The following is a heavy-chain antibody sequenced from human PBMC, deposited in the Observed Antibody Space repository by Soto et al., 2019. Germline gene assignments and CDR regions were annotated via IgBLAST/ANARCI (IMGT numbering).Heavy chain of an antibody. V-gene: IGHV4-4*02. CDR3: VRVVAVAGSFSLYFQH. Sequence: QVQLQESGPGLVKPSGTLSLTCAVSSGSSSSSNWWSWVRQPPGKGLEWIGEIYHSGSTNYNPSLKSRVTISVDKSKNQFSLKLSSVTAADTAVYYCVRVVAVAGSFSLYFQHWGQGTLVTVSS. CDR2: IYHSGST. D-gene: IGHD6-19*01. J-gene: IGHJ1*01. CDR1: SGSSSSSNW.